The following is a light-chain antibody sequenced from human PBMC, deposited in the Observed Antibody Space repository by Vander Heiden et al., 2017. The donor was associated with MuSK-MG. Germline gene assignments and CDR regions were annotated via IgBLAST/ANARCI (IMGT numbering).Light chain of an antibody. CDR2: EDN. CDR1: SGSIASNY. J-gene: IGLJ3*02. CDR3: QSYDSSNLWV. Sequence: NFMLTQPHSVSESPGKTVTISCTRSSGSIASNYVQWYQQRPGSSPTTVIYEDNQRPSGVPDRFSGSIDSSSTSDSLTISGLKTEDEAYYYCQSYDSSNLWVFGGGTKLTVL. V-gene: IGLV6-57*01.